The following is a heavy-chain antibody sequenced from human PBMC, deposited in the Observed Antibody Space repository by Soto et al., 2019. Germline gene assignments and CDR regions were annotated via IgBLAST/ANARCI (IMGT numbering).Heavy chain of an antibody. D-gene: IGHD3-10*01. CDR1: GGSFSGYY. CDR3: AREALIWFGQIGGMDV. CDR2: INHSGST. Sequence: SETLSLTCAVYGGSFSGYYWSWIRQPPGKGLEWIGEINHSGSTNYNPSLKSRVTISVDTSKNQFSLKLSSVTAADTAVYYCAREALIWFGQIGGMDVWGQGTTVT. J-gene: IGHJ6*02. V-gene: IGHV4-34*01.